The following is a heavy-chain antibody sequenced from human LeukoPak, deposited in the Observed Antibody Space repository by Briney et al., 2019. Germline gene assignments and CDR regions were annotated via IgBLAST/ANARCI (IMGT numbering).Heavy chain of an antibody. V-gene: IGHV4-59*08. CDR3: ARASASHRTYYYGMDV. Sequence: SETLSLTCTVSGGSISSYYWSWIRQPPGKGLEWIGYIYYSGSTNYNPSLKSRVTISVDTSKNQFSLKLSSVTAADTAVYYCARASASHRTYYYGMDVWGQGTTVTVSS. J-gene: IGHJ6*02. CDR2: IYYSGST. D-gene: IGHD2-2*01. CDR1: GGSISSYY.